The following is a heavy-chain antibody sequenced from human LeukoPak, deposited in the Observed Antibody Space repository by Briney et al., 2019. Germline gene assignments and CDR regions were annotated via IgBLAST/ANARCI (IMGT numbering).Heavy chain of an antibody. CDR2: ISSSSSYI. Sequence: SGGSLRLSCAASGFTFSSYSMNWVRQAPGKGLEWVSSISSSSSYIYYADSVKGRFTISRDNSKNTLYLQMNSLRAEDTAVYYCARGSVVGSRLELKAYGMDVWGQGTTVTVSS. CDR1: GFTFSSYS. D-gene: IGHD1-7*01. V-gene: IGHV3-21*01. J-gene: IGHJ6*02. CDR3: ARGSVVGSRLELKAYGMDV.